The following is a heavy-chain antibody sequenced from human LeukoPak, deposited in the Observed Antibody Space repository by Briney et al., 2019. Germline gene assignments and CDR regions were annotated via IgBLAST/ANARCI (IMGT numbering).Heavy chain of an antibody. CDR1: GGSISSYY. CDR3: ARSRYMTTFDP. V-gene: IGHV4-4*07. D-gene: IGHD4-17*01. CDR2: IYTSGST. Sequence: PSETLSLTCTVPGGSISSYYWSWSRQPAGKGLEWIGRIYTSGSTNYNPSLKSRVTMSVDTSKNQFSLKLSSVTAADTAVYYCARSRYMTTFDPWGEGTLVTVSS. J-gene: IGHJ5*02.